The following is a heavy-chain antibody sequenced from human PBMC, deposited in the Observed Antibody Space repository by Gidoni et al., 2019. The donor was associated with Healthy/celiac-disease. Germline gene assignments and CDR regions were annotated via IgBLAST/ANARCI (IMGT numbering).Heavy chain of an antibody. V-gene: IGHV1-2*06. CDR2: INPTSGGT. CDR3: ASPSHYYDSSGHDAFDI. CDR1: GYTFTGYN. J-gene: IGHJ3*02. D-gene: IGHD3-22*01. Sequence: QVQLVQSGAEVKKPGASVKLSFKASGYTFTGYNMHWVRQAPGQGLEWMGRINPTSGGTNYAQKFQGRVTMTRDTSMSTAYMELSRLRSDDTAVYYCASPSHYYDSSGHDAFDIWGQGTMVTVSS.